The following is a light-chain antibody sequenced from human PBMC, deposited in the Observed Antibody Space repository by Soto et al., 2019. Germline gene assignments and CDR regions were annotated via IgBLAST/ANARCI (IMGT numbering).Light chain of an antibody. CDR1: YSNIGSHY. Sequence: QSVLTQPPSASGTPGQSLAISCSGGYSNIGSHYVYWYQHFPGTAPILLIFRDGQRPSGVPARFFGSKSDTSASLAITGLRSEAEAHYYCAVWDNLMTAWVFGGGITLTVL. J-gene: IGLJ3*02. CDR2: RDG. CDR3: AVWDNLMTAWV. V-gene: IGLV1-47*01.